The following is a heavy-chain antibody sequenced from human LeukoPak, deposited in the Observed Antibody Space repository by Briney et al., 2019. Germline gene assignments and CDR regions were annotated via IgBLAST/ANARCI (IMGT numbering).Heavy chain of an antibody. V-gene: IGHV3-30*04. CDR3: AKDGQFYGDSLDY. D-gene: IGHD4-17*01. Sequence: GGSLRLSCAASGFTFSSYAMHWVRQAPGKGLEWVAVISYDGSNKYYADSVKGRFTISRDNSKNTLYLQMNSLRAEDTAVYYCAKDGQFYGDSLDYWGQGTLVTVSS. CDR1: GFTFSSYA. CDR2: ISYDGSNK. J-gene: IGHJ4*02.